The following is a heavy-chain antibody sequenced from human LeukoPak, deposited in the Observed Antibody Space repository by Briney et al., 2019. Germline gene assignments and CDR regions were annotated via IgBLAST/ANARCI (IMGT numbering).Heavy chain of an antibody. V-gene: IGHV3-74*03. CDR3: GRGSGVADY. CDR2: INSDGGSI. CDR1: GFTFSRYW. Sequence: PGGSLRLPCVASGFTFSRYWMHWVRQAPGKGLVWVSRINSDGGSITYADSVKGRFTISRDNAKNTLYLQMTSLRVEDTAVYYCGRGSGVADYWGQGALVTVSS. D-gene: IGHD7-27*01. J-gene: IGHJ4*02.